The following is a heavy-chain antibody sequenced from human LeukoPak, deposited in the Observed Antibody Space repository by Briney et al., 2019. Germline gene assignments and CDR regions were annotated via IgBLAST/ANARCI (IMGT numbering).Heavy chain of an antibody. CDR2: INPNSGGT. D-gene: IGHD1-14*01. Sequence: ASVKVSCKASGYTFTGYYMHWVRQAPGQGLEWMGWINPNSGGTNYAQKFQGRVTMTRDTSISTAYMELSRLRSDDTAVYYCARADWFLGTTQYFDYWGQGTLVTVSS. V-gene: IGHV1-2*02. CDR1: GYTFTGYY. CDR3: ARADWFLGTTQYFDY. J-gene: IGHJ4*02.